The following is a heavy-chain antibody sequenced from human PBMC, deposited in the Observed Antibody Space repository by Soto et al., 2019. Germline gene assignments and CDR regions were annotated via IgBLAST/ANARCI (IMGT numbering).Heavy chain of an antibody. CDR3: ARRITVNYDILTGPEYYFDY. CDR1: GYSFTSYW. V-gene: IGHV5-10-1*01. D-gene: IGHD3-9*01. Sequence: PGESLKISCKGSGYSFTSYWISWVRQMPGKGLEWMGRIDPSDSYTNYSPSFQGHVTIPADKSISTAYLQWSSLKASDTAMYYCARRITVNYDILTGPEYYFDYWGQGTLVTVSS. CDR2: IDPSDSYT. J-gene: IGHJ4*02.